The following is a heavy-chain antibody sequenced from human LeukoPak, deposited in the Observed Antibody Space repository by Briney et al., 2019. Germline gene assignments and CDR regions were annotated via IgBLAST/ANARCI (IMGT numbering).Heavy chain of an antibody. CDR3: ASVMSSSWYSYYYYYMDV. V-gene: IGHV1-18*04. Sequence: ASVKVSCKASGYTFSSHYMHWVRQAPGQGLEWMGWMNPNSGNTGYAQKLQGRVTMTTDTSTSTAYMELRSLRSDDTAVYYCASVMSSSWYSYYYYYMDVWGKGTTVTISS. CDR1: GYTFSSHY. CDR2: MNPNSGNT. D-gene: IGHD6-13*01. J-gene: IGHJ6*03.